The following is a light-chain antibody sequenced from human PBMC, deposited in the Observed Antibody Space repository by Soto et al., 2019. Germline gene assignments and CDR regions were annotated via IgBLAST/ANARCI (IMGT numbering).Light chain of an antibody. Sequence: QSALTQPPSASGSPGQSVTISCTGTSSDVGAYNYVSWYQQHPGKVPKLMVYDVNTRPSGVPERFSGAKSGNTASLTVSGLQAEDEADYYCTSYAGGNNIFGTGTKVTV. V-gene: IGLV2-8*01. CDR2: DVN. CDR1: SSDVGAYNY. CDR3: TSYAGGNNI. J-gene: IGLJ1*01.